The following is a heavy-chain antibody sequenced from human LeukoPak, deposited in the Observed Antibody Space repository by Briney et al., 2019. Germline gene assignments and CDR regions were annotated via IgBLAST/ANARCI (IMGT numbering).Heavy chain of an antibody. CDR2: ISGYNGNT. V-gene: IGHV1-18*01. D-gene: IGHD2-21*02. Sequence: ASVKVSCKASGYTFISYGISWVRQAPGQGLERMGWISGYNGNTNYAQNLQGRVTMTTDTSTSTAYMEPRSLRSDDTAVYYCARGLGVVTAQSEQPKPRYFDLWGRGTQVTVSS. CDR3: ARGLGVVTAQSEQPKPRYFDL. J-gene: IGHJ2*01. CDR1: GYTFISYG.